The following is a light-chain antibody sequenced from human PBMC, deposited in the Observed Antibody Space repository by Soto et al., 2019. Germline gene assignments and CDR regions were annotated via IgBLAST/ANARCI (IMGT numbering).Light chain of an antibody. J-gene: IGKJ4*01. CDR1: QSVSSN. CDR2: GAS. Sequence: EIVMTQSPATLSVSPGERATLSCRASQSVSSNLAWYQQKPGQAPRLLFYGASTSATGFPARFSGSGSGTEFTLTISSLQSEDVAVYYCQQYSYWPLTFGGGTKVEIK. V-gene: IGKV3-15*01. CDR3: QQYSYWPLT.